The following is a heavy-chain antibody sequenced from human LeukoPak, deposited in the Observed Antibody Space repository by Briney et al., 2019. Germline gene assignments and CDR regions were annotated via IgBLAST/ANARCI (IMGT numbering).Heavy chain of an antibody. J-gene: IGHJ4*02. Sequence: GRSLRLSCAASGFTSRNYALHWVRQAPGKGLEWVALISYDGSNKYYADSVKGRFTISRDNSKNTLYLQMNSLRTEDTAVYYCARAGDYGSGSFRWRHFDYWGQGTLVTVSS. CDR1: GFTSRNYA. CDR3: ARAGDYGSGSFRWRHFDY. CDR2: ISYDGSNK. V-gene: IGHV3-30-3*01. D-gene: IGHD3-10*01.